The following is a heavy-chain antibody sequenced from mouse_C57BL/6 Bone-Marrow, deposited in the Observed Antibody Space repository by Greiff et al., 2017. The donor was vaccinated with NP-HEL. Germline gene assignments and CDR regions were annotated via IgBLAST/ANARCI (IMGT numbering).Heavy chain of an antibody. CDR2: INPNNGGT. V-gene: IGHV1-18*01. CDR1: GYTFTDYN. J-gene: IGHJ4*01. Sequence: VQLKQSGPELVKPGASVKIPCKASGYTFTDYNMDWVKQSHGKSLEWIGDINPNNGGTIYNQKFKGKATLTVDTSSSTAYVELRSLTTEDTAVYYCSRDGSNYDYAMDYWGQGTSVTVSS. CDR3: SRDGSNYDYAMDY. D-gene: IGHD1-1*01.